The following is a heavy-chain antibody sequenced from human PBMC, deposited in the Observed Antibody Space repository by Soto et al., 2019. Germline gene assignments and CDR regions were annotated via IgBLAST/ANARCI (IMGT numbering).Heavy chain of an antibody. CDR3: AREGIEARIPSD. D-gene: IGHD6-6*01. J-gene: IGHJ4*02. V-gene: IGHV1-2*02. CDR1: GYRFTGFF. Sequence: ASAKVSCKACGYRFTGFFLHWVRQAPGEGLEWLGWINPNTGGTNYAQDFQGRITMTRDTSISTAYLELTSLRSDDTAVYYCAREGIEARIPSDWGQGTLVTVSS. CDR2: INPNTGGT.